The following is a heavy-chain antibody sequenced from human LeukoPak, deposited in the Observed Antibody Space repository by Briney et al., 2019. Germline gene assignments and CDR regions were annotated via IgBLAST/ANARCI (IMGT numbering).Heavy chain of an antibody. CDR1: GFTFSSYS. V-gene: IGHV3-21*01. D-gene: IGHD1-26*01. CDR3: ARESGSYYLSLDY. Sequence: GGSLRLSCAASGFTFSSYSMNWVRQAPGKGLEWVSSISSSSSYIYYAGSVKGRFTISRDNAKNSLYLQINSLRAEDTAVYYCARESGSYYLSLDYWGQGTLVTVSS. CDR2: ISSSSSYI. J-gene: IGHJ4*02.